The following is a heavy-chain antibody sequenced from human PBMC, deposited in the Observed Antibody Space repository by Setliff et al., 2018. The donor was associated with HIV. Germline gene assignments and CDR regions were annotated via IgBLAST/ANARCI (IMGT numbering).Heavy chain of an antibody. CDR1: GGSISSYY. CDR2: IYYSGST. Sequence: SETLSLTCTVSGGSISSYYWSWIRQPPGKGLEWIGYIYYSGSTNYNPSLKSRVTISVDTSRNHFSLKLISVTAADTAVYYCAREITYDYVWGSFRQGSFDIWGQGTLVTVSS. CDR3: AREITYDYVWGSFRQGSFDI. V-gene: IGHV4-59*01. D-gene: IGHD3-16*01. J-gene: IGHJ3*02.